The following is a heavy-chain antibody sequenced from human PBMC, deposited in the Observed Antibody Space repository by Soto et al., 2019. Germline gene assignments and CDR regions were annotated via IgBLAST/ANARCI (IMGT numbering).Heavy chain of an antibody. CDR2: IYYSGST. J-gene: IGHJ4*02. V-gene: IGHV4-59*01. CDR3: ASLNYDILTGNTYYFDY. CDR1: GGSISSYY. Sequence: SETLSLTCTVSGGSISSYYWSWIRQPPGKGLEWIGYIYYSGSTNYNPSLKSRVTISVDTSKNQFSLKLSSVTAADTAVYYCASLNYDILTGNTYYFDYWGQGTLVTVSS. D-gene: IGHD3-9*01.